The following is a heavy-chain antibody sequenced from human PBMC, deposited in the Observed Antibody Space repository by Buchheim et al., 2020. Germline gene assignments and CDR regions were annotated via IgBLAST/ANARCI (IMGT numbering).Heavy chain of an antibody. D-gene: IGHD3-10*01. CDR2: IKQDGSEK. V-gene: IGHV3-7*01. J-gene: IGHJ1*01. CDR1: GFTFSSYW. Sequence: EVQLVESGGGLVQPGGSLRLSCAASGFTFSSYWMSWVRQAPGKGLEWVANIKQDGSEKYYVDSVKGRFTISRDNAKNSLYTQMNSLRAEDTAVYYCARGGPHPLWFGESKKYFQHWGQGTL. CDR3: ARGGPHPLWFGESKKYFQH.